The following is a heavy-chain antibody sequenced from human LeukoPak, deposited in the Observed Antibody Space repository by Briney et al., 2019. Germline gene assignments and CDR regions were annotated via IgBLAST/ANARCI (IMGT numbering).Heavy chain of an antibody. J-gene: IGHJ4*02. V-gene: IGHV4-39*01. CDR2: FFYNGNT. CDR3: ARQWRY. CDR1: SVSISSSSYY. D-gene: IGHD5-12*01. Sequence: SETPSLTCTVSSVSISSSSYYWGWIRQPPGKGLEWIANFFYNGNTYYSPTLKSRVTISVDTSKNQFSLKLNSVTAADTAVYYCARQWRYWGQGILVTVSS.